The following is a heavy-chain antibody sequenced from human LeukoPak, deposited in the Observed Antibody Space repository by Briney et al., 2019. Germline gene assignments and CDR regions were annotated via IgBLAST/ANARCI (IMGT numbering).Heavy chain of an antibody. J-gene: IGHJ4*02. CDR1: GGSISSYY. CDR2: ISYSGST. V-gene: IGHV4-59*01. Sequence: SETLSLACTVSGGSISSYYWSWIRQPPGKGLECVGYISYSGSTNYNPSLKSRVTISVDTSKNQFSLKLTSVTAADTAVYYCARRIVNSALDLFDYWGQGTLVTVSS. D-gene: IGHD1-26*01. CDR3: ARRIVNSALDLFDY.